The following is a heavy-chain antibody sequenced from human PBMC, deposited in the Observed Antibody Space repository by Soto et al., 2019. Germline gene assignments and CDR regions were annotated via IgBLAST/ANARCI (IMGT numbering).Heavy chain of an antibody. J-gene: IGHJ5*02. CDR2: IIPIFGTA. D-gene: IGHD3-10*01. V-gene: IGHV1-69*01. CDR1: GGTFSSYA. Sequence: QVQLVQSGAEVKKPGSSVKVSCKASGGTFSSYAISWVRQAPGQGLEWMGGIIPIFGTANYAQKFQGRVTITADESTSTAYMELSSLRSEDTAVYYCARGGYYGSGSYPGWFDPWGQGTLVTVSS. CDR3: ARGGYYGSGSYPGWFDP.